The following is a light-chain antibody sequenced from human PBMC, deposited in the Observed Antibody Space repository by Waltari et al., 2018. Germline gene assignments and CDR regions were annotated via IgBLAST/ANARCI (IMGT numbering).Light chain of an antibody. V-gene: IGLV3-25*03. CDR1: ALPKQY. J-gene: IGLJ2*01. CDR2: KNR. CDR3: QSADSSGTFVE. Sequence: SYELTQPPSVSVSPGQTARITCSGDALPKQYAYWYQQKPGQAPVLVIYKNRKRPLGIPERFSGSSSGTTVTLTISGVQAEDEADYYCQSADSSGTFVEFGGGTKLTVL.